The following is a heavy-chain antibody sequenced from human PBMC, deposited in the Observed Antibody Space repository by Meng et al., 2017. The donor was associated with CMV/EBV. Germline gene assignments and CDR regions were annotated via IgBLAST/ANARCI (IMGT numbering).Heavy chain of an antibody. J-gene: IGHJ2*01. D-gene: IGHD2-2*01. Sequence: SVKVSCKASGGTFSSYTISWVRQAPGQGLEWMGRIIPTLGIANYAQKFQGRVTITADKSTSTAYMELSSLRSEDTAVYYCARISSTSCPDLWGRGTLVTVSS. CDR1: GGTFSSYT. CDR3: ARISSTSCPDL. CDR2: IIPTLGIA. V-gene: IGHV1-69*02.